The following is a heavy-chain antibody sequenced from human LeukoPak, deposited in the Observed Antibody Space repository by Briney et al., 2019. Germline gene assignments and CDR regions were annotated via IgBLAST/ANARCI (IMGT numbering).Heavy chain of an antibody. J-gene: IGHJ4*02. V-gene: IGHV3-33*01. CDR1: GFSFGTSD. CDR3: ARESNSGGIVDY. Sequence: GRSLRLSCAASGFSFGTSDMHWVRQAPGKGLEWVAFISCDGSNKYYADSVKGRFIISRDNSKNTLYLQLNSLRPDDTAVYYCARESNSGGIVDYWGQGTLVTVSS. CDR2: ISCDGSNK. D-gene: IGHD6-19*01.